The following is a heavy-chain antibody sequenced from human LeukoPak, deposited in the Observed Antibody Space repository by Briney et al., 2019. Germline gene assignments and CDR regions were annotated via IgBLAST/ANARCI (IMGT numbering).Heavy chain of an antibody. CDR2: ISYDGSNK. CDR1: GFTFSSYG. CDR3: STEPRSLLY. V-gene: IGHV3-30*03. Sequence: GGSLRLSCAASGFTFSSYGMHWVRQAPGKGLEWVAVISYDGSNKYYADSVKGRFTISRDNSKNTLYLQLNSLRPEDTALYYCSTEPRSLLYWGHGTLVTVSS. D-gene: IGHD4-17*01. J-gene: IGHJ4*01.